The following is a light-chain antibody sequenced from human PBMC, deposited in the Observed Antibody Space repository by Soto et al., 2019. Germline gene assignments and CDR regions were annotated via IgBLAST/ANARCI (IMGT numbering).Light chain of an antibody. CDR1: NNDIGSYDY. V-gene: IGLV2-14*01. Sequence: QSALTQPASVSGSPGQSITLSCTGPNNDIGSYDYVSWFQQYPGEAPTLIIYEVSHRPSGISPRFSGSKSGNTASLTISGLQTEDEADYYCSSYTFSTTLRVFGGGTKLTVL. J-gene: IGLJ3*02. CDR3: SSYTFSTTLRV. CDR2: EVS.